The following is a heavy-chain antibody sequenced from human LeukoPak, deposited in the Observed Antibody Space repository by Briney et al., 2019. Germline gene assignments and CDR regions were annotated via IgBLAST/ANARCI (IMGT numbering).Heavy chain of an antibody. CDR2: INGDGSTT. J-gene: IGHJ1*01. CDR1: GFTFSRCW. Sequence: GGSLRLSCAASGFTFSRCWMHWVRQAPGKGLVWVSRINGDGSTTSYADSVKGGFTISRDNAKNTLYLQMNSLRAEDTAVYYCATGNYYDSRGYYTFGHWGQGTLVTVSS. D-gene: IGHD3-22*01. CDR3: ATGNYYDSRGYYTFGH. V-gene: IGHV3-74*01.